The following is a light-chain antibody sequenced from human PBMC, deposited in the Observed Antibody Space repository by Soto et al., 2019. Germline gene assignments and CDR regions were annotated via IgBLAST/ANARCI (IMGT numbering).Light chain of an antibody. J-gene: IGKJ1*01. Sequence: DIQMTQSPSTLSASVGYRVTITCRASQSVNTWLAWYQQIPGKAPKLLIYDASALERGVPSRFSGRGSGTDFTLTISSLQPDDFETYYCQQYNTYPWTFGQGTTVDIK. CDR1: QSVNTW. CDR3: QQYNTYPWT. CDR2: DAS. V-gene: IGKV1-5*01.